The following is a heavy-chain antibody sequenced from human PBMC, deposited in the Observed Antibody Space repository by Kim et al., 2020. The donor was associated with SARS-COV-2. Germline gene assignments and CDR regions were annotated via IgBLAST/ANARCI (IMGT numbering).Heavy chain of an antibody. V-gene: IGHV1-69*13. D-gene: IGHD3-22*01. J-gene: IGHJ3*02. CDR1: GGTFSSYA. Sequence: SVKVSCKASGGTFSSYAISWVRQAPGQGLEWMGGIIPIFGTANYAQKFQGRVTITADESTSTAYMELSSLRPEDTAVYYCARWGENSDYYDSSGPDAFDIWGQGTMVTVSS. CDR2: IIPIFGTA. CDR3: ARWGENSDYYDSSGPDAFDI.